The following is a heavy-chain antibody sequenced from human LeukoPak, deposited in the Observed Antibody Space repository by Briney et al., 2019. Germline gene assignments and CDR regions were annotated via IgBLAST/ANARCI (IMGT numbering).Heavy chain of an antibody. CDR1: GYTFTGYH. CDR3: AREEGNWGAAFDI. Sequence: ASVKVSCKASGYTFTGYHMHWVRQAPGQGREWMGWISGSNGNTNYAQKLQGRVTMTTDTSTSTAYMELRSLRSDDTAVYYCAREEGNWGAAFDIWGQGTMVTVSS. J-gene: IGHJ3*02. V-gene: IGHV1-18*04. CDR2: ISGSNGNT. D-gene: IGHD7-27*01.